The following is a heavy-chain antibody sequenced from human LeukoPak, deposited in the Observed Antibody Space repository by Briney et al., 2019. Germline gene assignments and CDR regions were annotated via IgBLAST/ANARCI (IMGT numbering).Heavy chain of an antibody. CDR2: ISAYNGNT. D-gene: IGHD6-19*01. Sequence: ASVKVSCKASGGTFSSYGISWVRQAPGQGLEWMGWISAYNGNTNYAQKLQGRVTMTTDTSTSTAYMELRSLRSDDTAVYYCARLAAVAGRLGYWGQGTLVTVSS. CDR3: ARLAAVAGRLGY. V-gene: IGHV1-18*01. J-gene: IGHJ4*02. CDR1: GGTFSSYG.